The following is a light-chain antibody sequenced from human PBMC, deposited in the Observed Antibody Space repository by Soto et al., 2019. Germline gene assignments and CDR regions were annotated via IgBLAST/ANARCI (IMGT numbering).Light chain of an antibody. CDR2: GAS. Sequence: EIVLTQSPGSLSLSPGERATLSCTASQSVSSSYLAWYQQKPGQAPRLLMYGASSRATGIPDRFSGSGSGTDFTLTISRLEPEDSAVYYCQQYGSSPQTFGQGTKVEIK. CDR1: QSVSSSY. V-gene: IGKV3-20*01. CDR3: QQYGSSPQT. J-gene: IGKJ1*01.